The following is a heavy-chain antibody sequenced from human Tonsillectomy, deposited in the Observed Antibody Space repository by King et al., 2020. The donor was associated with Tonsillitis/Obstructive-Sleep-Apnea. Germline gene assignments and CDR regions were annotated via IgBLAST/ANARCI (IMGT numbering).Heavy chain of an antibody. Sequence: VQLVESGGDLVQPGGSLRLSCAASGFSFRNYEMNWVRQAPGKGPEWVSYISTTGTTIYYADSVKGRFTISRDNDKNSLYLQMNSLRTEDTAVYYCARDLWIPVWFPGAFDIWGQGTTVTVS. CDR1: GFSFRNYE. D-gene: IGHD3-10*01. V-gene: IGHV3-48*03. CDR2: ISTTGTTI. CDR3: ARDLWIPVWFPGAFDI. J-gene: IGHJ3*02.